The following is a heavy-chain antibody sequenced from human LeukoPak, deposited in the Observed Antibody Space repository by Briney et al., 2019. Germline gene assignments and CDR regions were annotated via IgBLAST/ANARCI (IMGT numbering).Heavy chain of an antibody. J-gene: IGHJ6*03. Sequence: SETLSLTCAVSGYSISSGYYGSWIRQPAGKGLEWIGRIFTSGSTKYNPSLKSRVTISVDTSKNQFSLKLSRLTAADTAVYYCAREGKITMVRGVIRYYYMDVWGKGTTVTISS. D-gene: IGHD3-10*01. CDR2: IFTSGST. CDR3: AREGKITMVRGVIRYYYMDV. CDR1: GYSISSGYY. V-gene: IGHV4-61*02.